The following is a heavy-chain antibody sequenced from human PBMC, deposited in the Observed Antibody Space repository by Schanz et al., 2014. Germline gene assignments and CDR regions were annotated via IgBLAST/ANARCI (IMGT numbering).Heavy chain of an antibody. V-gene: IGHV3-23*01. D-gene: IGHD2-2*01. CDR1: GFAFSSYG. CDR3: ARAGYDADNWFDP. J-gene: IGHJ5*02. CDR2: MNESHSTI. Sequence: EVQLLESGGGLVQPGGSLRLSCLASGFAFSSYGMNWLRQARGKGLEWVSAMNESHSTIYYADSVRGRFTISRDNAENTLFLQMNSLRAEDTAVYYCARAGYDADNWFDPWGQGTLVTVSS.